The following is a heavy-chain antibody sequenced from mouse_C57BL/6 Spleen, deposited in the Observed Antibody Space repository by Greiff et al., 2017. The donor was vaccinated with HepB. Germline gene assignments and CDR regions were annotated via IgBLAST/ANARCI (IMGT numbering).Heavy chain of an antibody. Sequence: EVQLQQSGAELVKPGASVKLSCTASGFNIKDYYMHWVKQRTEQGLEWIGRIDPEDGETKYAPKFQGKATITADTSSNTAYLQLSSLTSEDTAVYYCASLITTVVATSDAWFAYWGQGTLVTVSA. D-gene: IGHD1-1*01. CDR2: IDPEDGET. CDR3: ASLITTVVATSDAWFAY. CDR1: GFNIKDYY. J-gene: IGHJ3*01. V-gene: IGHV14-2*01.